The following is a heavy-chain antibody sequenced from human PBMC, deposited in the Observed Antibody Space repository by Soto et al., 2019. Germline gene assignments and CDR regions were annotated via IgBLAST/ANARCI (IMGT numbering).Heavy chain of an antibody. CDR3: VRGRTSMVPRLNWFDP. V-gene: IGHV1-8*01. CDR1: GYTFTSYD. CDR2: MNPNSGNT. Sequence: GASVKVSCKASGYTFTSYDFSWARQATGQGLEWMGWMNPNSGNTGYAQKFQGRVTMTRNTSISTAYMELSSLRSEDTAVYYCVRGRTSMVPRLNWFDPWGQGTQVTVSS. D-gene: IGHD3-10*01. J-gene: IGHJ5*02.